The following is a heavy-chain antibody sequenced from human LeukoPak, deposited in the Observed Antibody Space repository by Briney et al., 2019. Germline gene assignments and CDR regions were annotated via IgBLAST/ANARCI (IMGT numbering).Heavy chain of an antibody. V-gene: IGHV3-33*01. Sequence: GGSLRLSCEASGFNFSTNGMHWVRQAPGKGLEWVALIWFDGSNKHYADSVKGRFTVSRDNSKNTMYLQMNSLRAEDTAVYYCVRLVSYYGSAYRLLDLWGRGTLVTVSS. D-gene: IGHD3-10*01. CDR3: VRLVSYYGSAYRLLDL. CDR1: GFNFSTNG. J-gene: IGHJ2*01. CDR2: IWFDGSNK.